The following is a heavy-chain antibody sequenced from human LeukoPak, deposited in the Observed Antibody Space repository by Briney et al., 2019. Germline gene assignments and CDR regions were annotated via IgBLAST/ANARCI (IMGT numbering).Heavy chain of an antibody. CDR2: IYPGDSDT. D-gene: IGHD1-14*01. J-gene: IGHJ5*02. V-gene: IGHV5-51*01. Sequence: GESLKISCQGSGYRFTSYWIGWVRQMPGKGLEWMGIIYPGDSDTRYSPSFQGQVTISADKSISTAYLQWSSLKASDTAMYYCARSGRGFLNWFDPWGQGTLVTVSS. CDR3: ARSGRGFLNWFDP. CDR1: GYRFTSYW.